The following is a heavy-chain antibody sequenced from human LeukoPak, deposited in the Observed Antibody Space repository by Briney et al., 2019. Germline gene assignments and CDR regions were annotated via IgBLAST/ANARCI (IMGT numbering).Heavy chain of an antibody. Sequence: PSETLSLTCAVYGGSFSGYYWSWIRQPPGKGLEWIGEINHSGSTNYNPPLKSRVTISVDTSKNQFSLKLSSVTAADTAVYSCARGLRPIVVVPAALGPRRFGGNWFDPWGQGTLVTVSS. D-gene: IGHD2-2*01. CDR2: INHSGST. CDR3: ARGLRPIVVVPAALGPRRFGGNWFDP. CDR1: GGSFSGYY. J-gene: IGHJ5*02. V-gene: IGHV4-34*01.